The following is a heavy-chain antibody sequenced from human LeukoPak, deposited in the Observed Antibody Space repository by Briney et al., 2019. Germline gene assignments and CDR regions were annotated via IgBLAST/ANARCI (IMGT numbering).Heavy chain of an antibody. V-gene: IGHV3-21*01. Sequence: GGSLRLSCAASGFTFSSYSMNWVRQAPGKGLEWVSSISSSSSYKYYADSVKGRFTISRDNAKNSLYLQMNSLRAEDTAVYYCARDTKGGVSGRRYGMDVWGKGTTVTVSS. D-gene: IGHD3-16*01. CDR1: GFTFSSYS. CDR2: ISSSSSYK. CDR3: ARDTKGGVSGRRYGMDV. J-gene: IGHJ6*04.